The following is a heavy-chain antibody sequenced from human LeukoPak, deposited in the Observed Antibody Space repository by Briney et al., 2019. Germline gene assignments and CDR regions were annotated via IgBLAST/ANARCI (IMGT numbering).Heavy chain of an antibody. V-gene: IGHV1-8*02. D-gene: IGHD3-3*02. Sequence: ASVKVSCKASGGTFSSYAISWVRQAPGQGLEWMGWMNPNSGNTGYAQKFQGRVTMTRNTSISTAYMELSSLRSEDTAVYYCARHSDAFDIWGQGTMVTVSS. CDR1: GGTFSSYA. CDR3: ARHSDAFDI. CDR2: MNPNSGNT. J-gene: IGHJ3*02.